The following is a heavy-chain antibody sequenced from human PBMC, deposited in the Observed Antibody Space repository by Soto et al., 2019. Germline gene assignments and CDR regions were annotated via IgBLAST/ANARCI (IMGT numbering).Heavy chain of an antibody. D-gene: IGHD1-26*01. CDR1: GGSFSGYY. CDR3: ARVTPIVGATASAFDI. J-gene: IGHJ3*02. V-gene: IGHV4-34*01. Sequence: PSETLSLTCAVYGGSFSGYYWSWIRQPPGKGLEWIGEINHSGSTNYNPSLKSRVTISVDTSKNQFSLKLSSVTAADTAVYYCARVTPIVGATASAFDIWGQGTMVT. CDR2: INHSGST.